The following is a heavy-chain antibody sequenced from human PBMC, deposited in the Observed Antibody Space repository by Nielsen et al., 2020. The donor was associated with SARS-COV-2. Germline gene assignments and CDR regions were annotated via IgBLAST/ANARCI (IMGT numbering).Heavy chain of an antibody. D-gene: IGHD4-17*01. J-gene: IGHJ6*02. CDR1: GGSFSGYY. CDR3: ARGGFYGDYFDVYYYYGMDV. V-gene: IGHV4-34*01. CDR2: INHSGST. Sequence: SETLSLTCAVYGGSFSGYYWSWIRQPPGKGLEWIGEINHSGSTNYNPSLKSRVTISVDTSKNQFSLKLSSVTAADTTVYYCARGGFYGDYFDVYYYYGMDVWGQGTTVTVSS.